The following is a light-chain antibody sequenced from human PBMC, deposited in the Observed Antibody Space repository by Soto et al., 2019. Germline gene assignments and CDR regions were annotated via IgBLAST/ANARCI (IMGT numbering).Light chain of an antibody. V-gene: IGLV1-40*01. CDR2: GNS. CDR1: SSNIGAGYD. CDR3: QSYDSSLSGQGV. Sequence: QSVLTQPPSVSGAPGQRVTISRTGSSSNIGAGYDVHWYQQLPGTAPKLLIYGNSNRPSGVPDRFSGSKSGTSASLAITGLQAEDEADYYCQSYDSSLSGQGVFGGGTKLTVL. J-gene: IGLJ2*01.